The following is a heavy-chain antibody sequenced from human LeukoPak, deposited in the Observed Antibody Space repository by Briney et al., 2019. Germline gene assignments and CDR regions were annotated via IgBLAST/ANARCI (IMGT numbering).Heavy chain of an antibody. Sequence: SETLSLTCTVSGGSISSSSYYWGWIRQPPGKGLEWIGSIYYSGSTYYNPSLKSRVTISVDTSKNQFSLKLSSVTAADTAVYYCARVLGGYDYVWGSYRPYYFDYWGQGTLVTVSS. V-gene: IGHV4-39*07. D-gene: IGHD3-16*02. J-gene: IGHJ4*02. CDR2: IYYSGST. CDR3: ARVLGGYDYVWGSYRPYYFDY. CDR1: GGSISSSSYY.